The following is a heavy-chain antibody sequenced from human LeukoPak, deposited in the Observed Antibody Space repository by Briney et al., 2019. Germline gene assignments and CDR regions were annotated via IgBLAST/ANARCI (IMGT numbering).Heavy chain of an antibody. CDR3: ARAIIVGAPAAPYYYYMDV. J-gene: IGHJ6*03. Sequence: SETLSLTCTVSGGSISSYYWSWIRQPPGKGLEWIGYIYYSGSTNYNPSLKSRVTISVDTSKNQFSLKLSSVTAADTAVYYCARAIIVGAPAAPYYYYMDVWGKGTTVTVSS. V-gene: IGHV4-59*01. CDR2: IYYSGST. CDR1: GGSISSYY. D-gene: IGHD1-26*01.